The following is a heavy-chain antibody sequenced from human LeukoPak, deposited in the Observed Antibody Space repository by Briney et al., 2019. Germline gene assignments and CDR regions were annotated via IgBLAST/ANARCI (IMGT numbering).Heavy chain of an antibody. D-gene: IGHD3-22*01. J-gene: IGHJ5*02. CDR1: GFTFSSYS. CDR3: ARDGSVKRYDSSGYYPTNWFDP. V-gene: IGHV3-21*01. Sequence: GRSLRLSCAASGFTFSSYSMNWVRQAPGKGLEWVSSISSSSGYIYYADSVKGRFTISRDNAKNSLYLQMNSLRAEDTAVYYCARDGSVKRYDSSGYYPTNWFDPWGQGTLVTVSS. CDR2: ISSSSGYI.